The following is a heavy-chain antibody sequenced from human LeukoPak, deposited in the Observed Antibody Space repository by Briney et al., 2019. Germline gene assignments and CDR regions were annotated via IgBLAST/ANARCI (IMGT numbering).Heavy chain of an antibody. D-gene: IGHD4-17*01. CDR2: IHTSGST. Sequence: SETLSLTCTVSGGSISSFYWSWIRQSAGKGLEWIGRIHTSGSTNYNPSLQSRLTMSLDTSKNQFSLKLTSVTAADTAVYYCARDHRSGMATVSTGFDYWGQGTLVTVSS. V-gene: IGHV4-4*07. CDR3: ARDHRSGMATVSTGFDY. CDR1: GGSISSFY. J-gene: IGHJ4*02.